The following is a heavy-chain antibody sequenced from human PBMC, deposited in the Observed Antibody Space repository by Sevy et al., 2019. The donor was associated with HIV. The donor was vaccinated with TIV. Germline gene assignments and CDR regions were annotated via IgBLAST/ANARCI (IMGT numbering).Heavy chain of an antibody. Sequence: GGSLRLSCAASGFTFSYAWMSWVRQAPGKGLEWIGRIKAKADGGKIEDAAPVKGRFTISRDDSKNTLYLQMNSLKTEDTAVYYCNTDPIILLLVTNGLDVWGQGTTVTVSS. V-gene: IGHV3-15*01. CDR3: NTDPIILLLVTNGLDV. CDR2: IKAKADGGKI. J-gene: IGHJ6*02. CDR1: GFTFSYAW. D-gene: IGHD2-8*02.